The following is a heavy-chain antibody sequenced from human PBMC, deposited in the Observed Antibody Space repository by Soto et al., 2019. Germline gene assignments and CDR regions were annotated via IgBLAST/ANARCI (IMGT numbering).Heavy chain of an antibody. J-gene: IGHJ6*03. CDR3: ARLTTVTPYYYYYYMDV. CDR2: IYYSGST. V-gene: IGHV4-59*08. Sequence: SETLSLTCTVSGGSISSYYWSWIRQPPGKGLEWIGYIYYSGSTNYNPSLKSRVTISVDTSKNQFSLKLGSVTAADTAVYYCARLTTVTPYYYYYYMDVWGKGTTVTVSS. CDR1: GGSISSYY. D-gene: IGHD4-17*01.